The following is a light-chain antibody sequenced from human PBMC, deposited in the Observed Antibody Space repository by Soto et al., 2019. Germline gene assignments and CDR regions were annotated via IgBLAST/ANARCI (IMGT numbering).Light chain of an antibody. J-gene: IGLJ1*01. CDR2: EIS. CDR3: SSYTTSSTSV. CDR1: SSDVGGYNF. V-gene: IGLV2-14*01. Sequence: QSALTQSASVSGSPGQSITISCTGTSSDVGGYNFVSWYRQHPGKAPKLMIFEISNRPSEVSNRFSGSKSGNTASLTISGLQADDEADYYCSSYTTSSTSVFGTGTKVTVL.